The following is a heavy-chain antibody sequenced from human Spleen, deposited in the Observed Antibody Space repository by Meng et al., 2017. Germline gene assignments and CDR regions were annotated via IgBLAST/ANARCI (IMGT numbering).Heavy chain of an antibody. J-gene: IGHJ1*01. CDR3: AKQWFGELLPRY. Sequence: SLKISCAASGFTFDDYAMHWVRQAPGKGLEWVSGISWNSGSIGYADSVKGRFTISRDNSKNTLYLQMNSLRAEDTAVYYCAKQWFGELLPRYWGQGTLVTVSS. CDR2: ISWNSGSI. V-gene: IGHV3-9*01. CDR1: GFTFDDYA. D-gene: IGHD3-10*01.